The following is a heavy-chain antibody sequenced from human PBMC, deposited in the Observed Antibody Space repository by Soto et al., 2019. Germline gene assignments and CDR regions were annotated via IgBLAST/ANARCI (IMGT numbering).Heavy chain of an antibody. CDR1: GGTFSSYA. D-gene: IGHD5-12*01. J-gene: IGHJ4*02. V-gene: IGHV1-69*13. CDR3: ASTRDGYKYFDY. CDR2: IIPIFGTA. Sequence: SVKVSCKASGGTFSSYAISWVRQAPGKGLEWMGGIIPIFGTANYAQKFQGRVTITADESTSTAYMELSSLRSEDTAVYYCASTRDGYKYFDYWGQGTLVTVS.